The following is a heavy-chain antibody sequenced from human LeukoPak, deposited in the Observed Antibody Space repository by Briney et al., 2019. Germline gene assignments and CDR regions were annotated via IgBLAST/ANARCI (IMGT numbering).Heavy chain of an antibody. CDR2: MNPNSGNT. D-gene: IGHD2-21*01. Sequence: ASVKVSCKASGYTFTSYDINWVRQATGQGVEWMGWMNPNSGNTGYAQKFQGRLTITRNTSISTAYMEMSSLRSEDTAVYYCARAGYCGGDCYWFDYWGQGTLVTVSS. J-gene: IGHJ4*02. V-gene: IGHV1-8*03. CDR3: ARAGYCGGDCYWFDY. CDR1: GYTFTSYD.